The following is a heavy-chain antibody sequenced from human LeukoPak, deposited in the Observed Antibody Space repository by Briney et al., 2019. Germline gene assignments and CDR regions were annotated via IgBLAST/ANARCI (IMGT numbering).Heavy chain of an antibody. D-gene: IGHD4/OR15-4a*01. V-gene: IGHV1-2*02. CDR1: GYTFTGYY. CDR2: INPYSGGT. J-gene: IGHJ5*02. CDR3: ARWRLTTGFDP. Sequence: ASVKVSCKASGYTFTGYYMHWVRQAPGQGLEWMGWINPYSGGTNYAQKFQGRVTMTRDTSISTAYMELSRLRSDDTAVYYCARWRLTTGFDPWGQGTLVTVSS.